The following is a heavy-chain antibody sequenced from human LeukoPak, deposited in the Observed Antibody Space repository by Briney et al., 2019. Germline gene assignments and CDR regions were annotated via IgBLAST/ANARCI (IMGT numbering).Heavy chain of an antibody. CDR1: GVSFSGYY. Sequence: SETLSLTCAVYGVSFSGYYWSWIRQPPGKGLEWIGEINHSGSTNYNPSLKSRVTISVDTSKNQFSLKLSSVTAADTAVYYCATYGDRDYWGQGTLVTVSS. J-gene: IGHJ4*02. CDR3: ATYGDRDY. D-gene: IGHD4-17*01. V-gene: IGHV4-34*01. CDR2: INHSGST.